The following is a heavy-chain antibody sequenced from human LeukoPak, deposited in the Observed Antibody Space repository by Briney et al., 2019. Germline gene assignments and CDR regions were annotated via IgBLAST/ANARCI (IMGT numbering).Heavy chain of an antibody. V-gene: IGHV4-34*01. CDR2: INHSGST. CDR3: ARGSAARPRYYYYMDV. CDR1: GGSISSYY. D-gene: IGHD6-6*01. J-gene: IGHJ6*03. Sequence: SESLSLTCTVSGGSISSYYWSWIRQPPGKGLEWIGEINHSGSTNYNPSLKSRVTISVDTSKNQFSLKLSSVTAADTAVYYCARGSAARPRYYYYMDVWGKGTTVTVSS.